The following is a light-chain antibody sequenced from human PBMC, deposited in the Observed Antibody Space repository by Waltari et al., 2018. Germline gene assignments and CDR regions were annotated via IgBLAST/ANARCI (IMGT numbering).Light chain of an antibody. V-gene: IGKV2-29*02. CDR2: EVS. CDR1: QSLLHTDGKTY. J-gene: IGKJ4*01. CDR3: MQGIHLPLT. Sequence: IVMTQTPFSLSVTPGQPASISCRSSQSLLHTDGKTYLYWYLQKPGQSPHLLIYEVSIRFSGVPDRFSGSGSGTDFTLTISRVEAEDVGVYYCMQGIHLPLTVGGGTRVEIK.